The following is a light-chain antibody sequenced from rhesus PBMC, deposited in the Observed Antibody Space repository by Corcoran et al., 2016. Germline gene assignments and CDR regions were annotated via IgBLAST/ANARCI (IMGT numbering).Light chain of an antibody. V-gene: IGLV3-29*01. Sequence: SYDVTQPRSVSVSPGQTASITCGGDNIATRHVHWYQQKPTQAPILVIYYDNDRPSGIPERFSGSNSGNTATLTLSGVEAGDEGDYYCQVWDYSSDHYIFGAGTRLTVL. CDR1: NIATRH. J-gene: IGLJ1*01. CDR2: YDN. CDR3: QVWDYSSDHYI.